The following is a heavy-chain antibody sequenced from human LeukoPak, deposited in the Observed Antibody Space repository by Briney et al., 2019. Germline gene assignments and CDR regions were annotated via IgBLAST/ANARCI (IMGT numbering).Heavy chain of an antibody. J-gene: IGHJ6*03. CDR2: VKEDGARK. V-gene: IGHV3-7*03. Sequence: GGSLRLSCAASGFTFAYYWMAWVRQAPGRGLEWVASVKEDGARKYYVDSVKGRFTISRDNSKNTLHLQMNSLSAEDTAVYYCARVPLGSGSFFPYYYFMDVWGRGTTVTVSS. CDR1: GFTFAYYW. CDR3: ARVPLGSGSFFPYYYFMDV. D-gene: IGHD1-26*01.